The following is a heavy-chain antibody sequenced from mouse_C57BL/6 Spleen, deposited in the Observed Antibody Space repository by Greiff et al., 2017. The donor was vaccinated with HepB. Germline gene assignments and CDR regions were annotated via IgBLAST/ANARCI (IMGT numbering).Heavy chain of an antibody. V-gene: IGHV1-55*01. D-gene: IGHD1-1*01. CDR1: GYTFTSYW. J-gene: IGHJ2*01. Sequence: QVQLKQSGAELVKPGASVKMSCKASGYTFTSYWITWVKQRPGQGLEWIGDSYPGSGSTNYNEKFKSKATLTVDTSSSTAYMQLSSLTSEDSAVYYCARSEGITTVVAKGYWGQGTTLTVSS. CDR2: SYPGSGST. CDR3: ARSEGITTVVAKGY.